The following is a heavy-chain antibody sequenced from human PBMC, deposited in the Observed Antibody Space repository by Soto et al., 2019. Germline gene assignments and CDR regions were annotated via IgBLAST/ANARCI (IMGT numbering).Heavy chain of an antibody. Sequence: QVQLVQSGPEVKMPGASVKVSCKTSGYHFTAYGLAWLRQAPGQRPEWMGWVSTNNDDTNYAQKFQGRVTMTTDKSTTTTYMELRSLRSDDTAVYYCARELNTDSSAYYSFAYWGQGTLVTVSS. CDR2: VSTNNDDT. CDR3: ARELNTDSSAYYSFAY. J-gene: IGHJ4*02. V-gene: IGHV1-18*01. CDR1: GYHFTAYG. D-gene: IGHD3-22*01.